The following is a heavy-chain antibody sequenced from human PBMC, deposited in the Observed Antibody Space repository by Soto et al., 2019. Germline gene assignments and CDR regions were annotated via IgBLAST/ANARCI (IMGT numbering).Heavy chain of an antibody. CDR3: AREWIAVTDDAFDI. V-gene: IGHV4-59*01. J-gene: IGHJ3*02. CDR1: GGSISRYY. Sequence: PSEALSVTCTFSGGSISRYYWSWIRQPPGKGLEWIGYIYYSGSTNYNPSLKSRVTISVDTSKNQFSLKLSSVTAADTAVYYCAREWIAVTDDAFDIWGQGTMVTVSS. CDR2: IYYSGST. D-gene: IGHD6-19*01.